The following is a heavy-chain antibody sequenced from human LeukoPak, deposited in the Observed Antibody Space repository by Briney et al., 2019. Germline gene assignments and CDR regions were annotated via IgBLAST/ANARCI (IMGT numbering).Heavy chain of an antibody. D-gene: IGHD2-15*01. J-gene: IGHJ3*02. CDR2: ITNSGDST. CDR3: VKGLGGFDK. V-gene: IGHV3-23*01. Sequence: GGSPRLSCAASGFTFSSYAMSWVRQAPGKGLEWVSSITNSGDSTYYADSVKGRFIISRDNSKNTLSLQMYSLRVEDTAVYYCVKGLGGFDKWGQGTMVIVSS. CDR1: GFTFSSYA.